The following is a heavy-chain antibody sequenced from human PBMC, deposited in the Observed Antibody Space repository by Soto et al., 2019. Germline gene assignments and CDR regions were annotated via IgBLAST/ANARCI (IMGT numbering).Heavy chain of an antibody. Sequence: QVQLVQSGAEVKKPGSSVKVSCKASGGTLSSYAISWVRQAPGQGLEWMGGIIPIFGTANYAQKFQGRVTITADESTSTAYMELSSLRSEDTAVYYCAGGWLRAAHTGYYYYGMDVWGQGTTVTVSS. J-gene: IGHJ6*02. CDR1: GGTLSSYA. V-gene: IGHV1-69*01. CDR3: AGGWLRAAHTGYYYYGMDV. D-gene: IGHD5-12*01. CDR2: IIPIFGTA.